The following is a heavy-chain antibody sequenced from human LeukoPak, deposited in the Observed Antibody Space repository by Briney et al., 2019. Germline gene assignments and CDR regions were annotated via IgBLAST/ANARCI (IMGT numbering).Heavy chain of an antibody. Sequence: SETLSLTCTVSGGSISSGGYYWSWIRQHPGKGLEWIGYIYYSGSTYYNPSLKSRVTILVDTSKNQFSLRLSSVTATDTAVYYCARAGNNWFDPWGQGTLVTVSS. CDR2: IYYSGST. CDR1: GGSISSGGYY. CDR3: ARAGNNWFDP. V-gene: IGHV4-31*03. J-gene: IGHJ5*02.